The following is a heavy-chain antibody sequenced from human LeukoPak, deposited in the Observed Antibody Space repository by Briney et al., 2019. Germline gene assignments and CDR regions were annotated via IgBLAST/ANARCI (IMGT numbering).Heavy chain of an antibody. J-gene: IGHJ3*02. D-gene: IGHD3-22*01. Sequence: GGSLRLSCAASGFTFSSYEMNWVRQAPGKGLEWVSYISSSGSTIYYADSVKGRFTISRDNAKNSLYLQMNSLRAEDTAVYYCARDSDSLDAFDIWGQGTMVTVSS. CDR1: GFTFSSYE. CDR2: ISSSGSTI. V-gene: IGHV3-48*03. CDR3: ARDSDSLDAFDI.